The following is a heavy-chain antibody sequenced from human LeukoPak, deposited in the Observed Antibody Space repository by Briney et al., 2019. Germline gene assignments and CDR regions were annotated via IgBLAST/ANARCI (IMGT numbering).Heavy chain of an antibody. CDR3: ARGDGGFDY. D-gene: IGHD5-24*01. J-gene: IGHJ4*02. V-gene: IGHV3-74*03. CDR1: GFMFSHFW. Sequence: GGSLRLSCAASGFMFSHFWMHWVRLAPGKGLEWVSFTNNDGTTKEYADSVKGRFTISRDNTRSTVDLQMNGLSAEDTAVYYCARGDGGFDYWGQGSLVTVSS. CDR2: TNNDGTTK.